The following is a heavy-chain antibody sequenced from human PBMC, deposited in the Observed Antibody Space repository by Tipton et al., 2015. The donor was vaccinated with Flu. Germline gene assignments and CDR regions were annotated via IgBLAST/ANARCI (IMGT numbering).Heavy chain of an antibody. D-gene: IGHD2/OR15-2a*01. J-gene: IGHJ6*02. Sequence: SLRLSCAASGFTFSSYAMHWVRQAPGKGLEWVSYISSSGSTIYYADSVKGRFTISRDNARNSLYLQMNSLRVEDTAFYYCAKNNGPRSYKYGMDVWGQGTTVTVSS. CDR1: GFTFSSYA. V-gene: IGHV3-48*03. CDR2: ISSSGSTI. CDR3: AKNNGPRSYKYGMDV.